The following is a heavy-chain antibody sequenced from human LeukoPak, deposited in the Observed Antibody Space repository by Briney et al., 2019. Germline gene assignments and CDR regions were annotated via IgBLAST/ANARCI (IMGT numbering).Heavy chain of an antibody. V-gene: IGHV3-74*01. D-gene: IGHD1-26*01. CDR3: ARRGSYDRVDN. CDR2: ISTDGPQT. Sequence: AVSLRLSCAASGFTFSRSWIHWVPQAPGKGLVWVSCISTDGPQTIYADSVKGRFTISRDNDKHSLYLQMNSLRAEDTAVYYCARRGSYDRVDNWGQGILVTVST. CDR1: GFTFSRSW. J-gene: IGHJ4*02.